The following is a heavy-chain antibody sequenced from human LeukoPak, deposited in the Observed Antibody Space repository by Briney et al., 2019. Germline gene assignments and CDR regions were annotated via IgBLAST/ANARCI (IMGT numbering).Heavy chain of an antibody. D-gene: IGHD5-18*01. CDR2: IWYDESDK. J-gene: IGHJ4*02. Sequence: GGSLRLSCAASGFTFSSYGMHWVRQAPGKGLEWVAVIWYDESDKYYADSVKGRFTISRDNSKNTLYLQMNSLRAEDTAVYYCAKDGNTAMGNWGQGTLVTVSS. CDR3: AKDGNTAMGN. V-gene: IGHV3-33*06. CDR1: GFTFSSYG.